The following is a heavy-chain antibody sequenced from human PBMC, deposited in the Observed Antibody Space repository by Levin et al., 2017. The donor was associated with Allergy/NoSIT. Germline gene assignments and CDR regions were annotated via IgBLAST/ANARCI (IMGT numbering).Heavy chain of an antibody. CDR3: ARDHLMSGRWLYHFDF. Sequence: GGSLRLSCGASGFNFNIYAMNWVRQAPGKGLEWVAVISFDGSDKYYAESVKGRFTISRDNSKNTVYLQMNSLRAEDTAVYYCARDHLMSGRWLYHFDFWGQGTLVTVSS. D-gene: IGHD5-12*01. J-gene: IGHJ4*02. V-gene: IGHV3-30*01. CDR2: ISFDGSDK. CDR1: GFNFNIYA.